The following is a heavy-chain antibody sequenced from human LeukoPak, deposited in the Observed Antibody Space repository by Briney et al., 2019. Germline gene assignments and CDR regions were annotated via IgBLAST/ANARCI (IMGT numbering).Heavy chain of an antibody. Sequence: TGGSLRRSCAASGFTFISYAMSWVRQAPGKGLEWVSAISGSGGSTYYADSVKGRFTISRDNSKSTLYLQMNSLRAEDTAVYYCGKVIVSVFGSFDYWGQGTLVTVSS. D-gene: IGHD3-3*01. V-gene: IGHV3-23*01. J-gene: IGHJ4*02. CDR2: ISGSGGST. CDR3: GKVIVSVFGSFDY. CDR1: GFTFISYA.